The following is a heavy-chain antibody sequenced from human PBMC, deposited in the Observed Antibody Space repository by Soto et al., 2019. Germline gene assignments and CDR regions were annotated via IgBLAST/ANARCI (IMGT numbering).Heavy chain of an antibody. CDR3: ARLSDSRPSSSMDV. V-gene: IGHV1-18*01. CDR2: ISAYNGNT. CDR1: GYTFTSYG. D-gene: IGHD6-6*01. Sequence: ASVKVSCKASGYTFTSYGISWVRQAPGQGLEWMGWISAYNGNTNYAQKLQGRVTMTTDTSTSTAYMELRSLRSDDTAVYYCARLSDSRPSSSMDVWGQGTTVTVSS. J-gene: IGHJ6*02.